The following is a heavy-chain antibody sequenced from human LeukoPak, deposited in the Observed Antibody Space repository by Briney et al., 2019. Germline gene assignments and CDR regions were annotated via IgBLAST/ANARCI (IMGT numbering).Heavy chain of an antibody. Sequence: SGTLSLTCAVSGGSISSSSYYWGWIRQPPGKGLEWIGSIYYSGSTYYNPSLKSRVTISVDTSKNQFSLKLSSVTAADTAVYYCARDRGLMGLYPYWGQGTLVTVSS. D-gene: IGHD2-8*01. CDR2: IYYSGST. CDR1: GGSISSSSYY. V-gene: IGHV4-39*07. J-gene: IGHJ4*02. CDR3: ARDRGLMGLYPY.